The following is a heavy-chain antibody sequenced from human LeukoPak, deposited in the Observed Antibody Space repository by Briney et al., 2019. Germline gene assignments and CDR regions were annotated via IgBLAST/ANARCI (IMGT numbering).Heavy chain of an antibody. CDR2: ISSSSSTI. V-gene: IGHV3-48*04. CDR1: GFTFSSYS. D-gene: IGHD1-26*01. J-gene: IGHJ4*02. CDR3: ARRSGWELTGPVDY. Sequence: PGGSLRLSCAASGFTFSSYSMNWVRQAPGKGLEWVSYISSSSSTIYYADSVKGRFTISRDNAKNSLYLQMNSLRAEDTAMYYCARRSGWELTGPVDYWGQGTLVTVSS.